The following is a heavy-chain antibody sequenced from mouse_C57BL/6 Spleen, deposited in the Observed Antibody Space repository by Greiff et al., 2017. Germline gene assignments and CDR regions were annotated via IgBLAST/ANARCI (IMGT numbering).Heavy chain of an antibody. V-gene: IGHV1-26*01. D-gene: IGHD1-1*01. CDR1: GYTFTDYY. Sequence: EVQLQQSGPELVKPGASVKISCKASGYTFTDYYMNWVKQSHGKSLEWIGDINPNNGGTSYNQKFKGKATLTVDKSSSTAYMELRSLTSEDSAVYYCASSGSSYDYYFDYWGQGTTLTVSS. CDR2: INPNNGGT. J-gene: IGHJ2*01. CDR3: ASSGSSYDYYFDY.